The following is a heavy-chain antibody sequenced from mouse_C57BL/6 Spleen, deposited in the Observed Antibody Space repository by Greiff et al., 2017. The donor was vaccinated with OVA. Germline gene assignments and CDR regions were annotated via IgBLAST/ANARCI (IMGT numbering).Heavy chain of an antibody. CDR3: ARREDYVAMDY. CDR1: GYTFTSYW. CDR2: IDPSDSYT. Sequence: QVQLQQPGAELVKPGASVKLSCKASGYTFTSYWMQWVKQRPGQGLEWIGEIDPSDSYTNYNQKFKGKATLTVDTSSSTAYMQLSSLTSEDSAVDYCARREDYVAMDYWGQGTSVTVSS. J-gene: IGHJ4*01. V-gene: IGHV1-50*01.